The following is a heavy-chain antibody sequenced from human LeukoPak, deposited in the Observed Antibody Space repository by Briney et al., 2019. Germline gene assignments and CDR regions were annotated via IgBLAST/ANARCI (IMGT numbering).Heavy chain of an antibody. V-gene: IGHV1-69-2*01. CDR3: ATGDFWSGHTPSNWFDH. J-gene: IGHJ5*02. CDR2: VDPEDGET. CDR1: GYTFTDYY. D-gene: IGHD3-3*01. Sequence: ASVKVSCKVSGYTFTDYYMHWVQQAPGKGLEWMGLVDPEDGETIYAEKFQGRVTITADTSTDTAYMELSSLRSEDTAVYYCATGDFWSGHTPSNWFDHWGQGTLVTVSS.